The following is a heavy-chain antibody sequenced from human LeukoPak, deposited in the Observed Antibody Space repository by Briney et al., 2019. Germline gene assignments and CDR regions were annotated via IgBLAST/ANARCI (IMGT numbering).Heavy chain of an antibody. Sequence: GGSLRLSRAASGFTFSNAWMSWVRQAPGKGLEWVGRIKSKTDGGTTDYAAPVKGRFTISRDDSKNTLYLQMNSLKTEDTAVNYCTTLPAIAVAGTVSDYWGQGTLVTVSS. CDR1: GFTFSNAW. CDR2: IKSKTDGGTT. D-gene: IGHD6-19*01. CDR3: TTLPAIAVAGTVSDY. V-gene: IGHV3-15*01. J-gene: IGHJ4*02.